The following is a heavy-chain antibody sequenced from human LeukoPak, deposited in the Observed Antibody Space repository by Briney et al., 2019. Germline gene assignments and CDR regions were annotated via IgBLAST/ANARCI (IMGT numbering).Heavy chain of an antibody. J-gene: IGHJ3*02. V-gene: IGHV3-30*18. CDR3: AKDWGRPYSGYDFDAFDI. CDR2: ISYDGSNK. CDR1: GFTFSSYG. D-gene: IGHD5-12*01. Sequence: GGSLRLSCAASGFTFSSYGMHWVRQAPGKGLEWVAVISYDGSNKYYAGSAKGRFTISRDNSKNTLYLQMNSLRAEDTAVYYCAKDWGRPYSGYDFDAFDIWGQGTMVTVSS.